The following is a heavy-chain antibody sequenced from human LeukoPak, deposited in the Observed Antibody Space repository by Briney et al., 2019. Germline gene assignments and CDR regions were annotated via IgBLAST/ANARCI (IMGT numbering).Heavy chain of an antibody. V-gene: IGHV3-9*01. CDR1: GFTFDDYA. J-gene: IGHJ6*02. CDR3: AKDNRWLTYGMDV. CDR2: INWNSANI. D-gene: IGHD5-24*01. Sequence: GGSLRLSCVYSGFTFDDYAMHWARQAPGQGLEWVSGINWNSANIAYADSVKGRFTISRDNAKNSLYLQMNSLRPEDTALYYCAKDNRWLTYGMDVWGQGTTVTVSS.